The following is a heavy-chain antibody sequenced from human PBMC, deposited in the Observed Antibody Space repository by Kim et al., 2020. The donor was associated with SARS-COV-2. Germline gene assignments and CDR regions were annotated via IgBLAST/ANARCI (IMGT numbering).Heavy chain of an antibody. D-gene: IGHD3-3*01. J-gene: IGHJ6*02. Sequence: GESLKISCKGSGYSFTSYWISWVRQMPGKGLEWMGRIDPSDSYTNYSPSFQGHVTISADKSISTAYLQWSSLKASDTAMYYCARPLHVLRFSGGDGMDVWGQGTTVTVSS. CDR1: GYSFTSYW. CDR2: IDPSDSYT. CDR3: ARPLHVLRFSGGDGMDV. V-gene: IGHV5-10-1*01.